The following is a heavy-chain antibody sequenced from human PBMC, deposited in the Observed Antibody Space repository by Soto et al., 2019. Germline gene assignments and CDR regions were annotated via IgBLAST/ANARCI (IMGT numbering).Heavy chain of an antibody. V-gene: IGHV1-2*04. D-gene: IGHD2-21*02. CDR1: GYTFTGYY. CDR2: INPNSGGT. CDR3: ATWIGVATIPEQYCGGDCYSFDY. J-gene: IGHJ4*02. Sequence: QVQLVQSGAEVKKPGASVKVSCKASGYTFTGYYMHWVRQAPGQGLEWMGWINPNSGGTNYAQKFQGWVTMTRDTSISTAYMELSRLRSDDTAVYYCATWIGVATIPEQYCGGDCYSFDYWGQGTLVTVSS.